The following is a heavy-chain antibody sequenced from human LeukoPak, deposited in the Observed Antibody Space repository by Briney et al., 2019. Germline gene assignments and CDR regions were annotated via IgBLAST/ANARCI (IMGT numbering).Heavy chain of an antibody. CDR3: ARRSGYPYYFDY. V-gene: IGHV4-59*01. Sequence: SETLSLTCTVSGGSISSYYWSWIRQPPGKGLEWIGYIYFSVNTNYNPSLKSRVTISADTSKNQFSLKLSSVTAADTAVYYCARRSGYPYYFDYWGQGTLVTVSS. D-gene: IGHD5-12*01. CDR1: GGSISSYY. J-gene: IGHJ4*02. CDR2: IYFSVNT.